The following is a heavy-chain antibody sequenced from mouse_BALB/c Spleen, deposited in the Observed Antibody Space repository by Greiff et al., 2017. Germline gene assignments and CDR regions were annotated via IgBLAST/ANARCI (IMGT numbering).Heavy chain of an antibody. Sequence: QVQLQQPGAELVKPGASVKLSCKASGYTFTSYWMHWVKQRPGQGLEWIGEINPSNGRTNYNEKFKSKATLTVDKSSSTAYMQLSSLTSEDSAVYYCARLGSDYFDYWGQGTTLTVSS. CDR1: GYTFTSYW. D-gene: IGHD2-14*01. CDR2: INPSNGRT. CDR3: ARLGSDYFDY. J-gene: IGHJ2*01. V-gene: IGHV1S81*02.